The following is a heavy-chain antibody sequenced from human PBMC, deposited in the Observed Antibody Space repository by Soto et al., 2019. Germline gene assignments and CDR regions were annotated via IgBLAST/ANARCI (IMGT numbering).Heavy chain of an antibody. Sequence: ASVKVSCKASGGTFSSYAISWVRQAPGQGLEWMGGIIPIFGTANYAQKFQGRVTITADESTSTAYMELSSLRSEDTAVYYCVQYYYGSGINYYDYWGQGTLVTVS. D-gene: IGHD3-10*01. J-gene: IGHJ4*02. CDR3: VQYYYGSGINYYDY. V-gene: IGHV1-69*13. CDR2: IIPIFGTA. CDR1: GGTFSSYA.